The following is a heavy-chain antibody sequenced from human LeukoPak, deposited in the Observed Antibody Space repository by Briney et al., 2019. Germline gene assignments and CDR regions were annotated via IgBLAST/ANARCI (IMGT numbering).Heavy chain of an antibody. D-gene: IGHD3-22*01. J-gene: IGHJ4*02. CDR3: ARSVQDSSGQIY. V-gene: IGHV3-48*03. CDR2: ISSSGSTI. Sequence: GGSLRLSCAASGFTFSSYEMNWVRQAPGKGLEWVSYISSSGSTIYYADSVKGRFTISRDNAKNSLYLQMNSLRAEDTAVYYCARSVQDSSGQIYWGQGTLVTVSS. CDR1: GFTFSSYE.